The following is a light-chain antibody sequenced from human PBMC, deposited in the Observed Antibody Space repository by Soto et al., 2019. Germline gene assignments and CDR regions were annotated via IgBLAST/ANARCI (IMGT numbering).Light chain of an antibody. J-gene: IGKJ4*01. Sequence: EIVLTQSPGTLSLSPGEIATLSCRASQSIPINSLAWYQQKPGQAPRLLIHGASNRATCIPDRFSGSGSGTDFTLTISKLEPEDSAVYYCQQFETSSVTVGGGTKVEIK. CDR3: QQFETSSVT. CDR1: QSIPINS. V-gene: IGKV3-20*01. CDR2: GAS.